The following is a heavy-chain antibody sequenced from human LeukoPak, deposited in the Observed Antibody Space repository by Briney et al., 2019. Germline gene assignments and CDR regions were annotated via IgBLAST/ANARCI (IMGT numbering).Heavy chain of an antibody. CDR1: GGSISSYY. V-gene: IGHV4-59*05. CDR3: ARLPYYYDSSGYYTPYYYYYMDV. Sequence: SETLSLTCTVSGGSISSYYWSWIRQPPGKGLEWIGSIYYSGSTYYNPSLKSRVTISVDTSKNQFSLKLSSVTAADTAVYYCARLPYYYDSSGYYTPYYYYYMDVWGKGTTVTISS. J-gene: IGHJ6*03. CDR2: IYYSGST. D-gene: IGHD3-22*01.